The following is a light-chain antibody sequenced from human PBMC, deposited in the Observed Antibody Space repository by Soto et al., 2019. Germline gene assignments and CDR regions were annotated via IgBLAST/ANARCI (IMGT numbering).Light chain of an antibody. CDR2: TNN. Sequence: QSVLTQPPSASGAPGQRVTISCSGSSSNIGSNTVNWYQQLPGTAPKLLIYTNNQRPSGVRDRFSGSRSGTSASLAISGLQSEDEADYYCAAWDDSDIWVFGGGTKVTVL. V-gene: IGLV1-44*01. CDR1: SSNIGSNT. CDR3: AAWDDSDIWV. J-gene: IGLJ3*02.